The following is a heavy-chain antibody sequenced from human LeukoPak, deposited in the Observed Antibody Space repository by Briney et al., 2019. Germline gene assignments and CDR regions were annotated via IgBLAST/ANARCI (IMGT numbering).Heavy chain of an antibody. D-gene: IGHD3-22*01. CDR3: ASSGNYDSSGYYPY. CDR2: ISAYNGNT. V-gene: IGHV1-18*01. Sequence: ASVKVSRKASGYTFTSYGISWVRQAPGQGLEWMGWISAYNGNTNYAQKLQGRVTTTTDTSTSTAYMELRSLRSDDTAVYYCASSGNYDSSGYYPYWGQGTLVTVSS. J-gene: IGHJ4*02. CDR1: GYTFTSYG.